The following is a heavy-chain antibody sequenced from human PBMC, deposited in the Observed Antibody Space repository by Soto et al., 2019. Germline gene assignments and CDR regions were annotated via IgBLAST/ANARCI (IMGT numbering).Heavy chain of an antibody. D-gene: IGHD3-22*01. CDR2: ISGSGGST. Sequence: EVQLLESGGGLVQPGGSLRLSCAASGFTFSSSAMSWVRQAPGKGLEWVSAISGSGGSTYYADSVKGRFTISRDNSKTALYLQMNSLRAEDTAVYYCATPPAPPHYYDSSGPHYWGQGTLVTVSS. CDR3: ATPPAPPHYYDSSGPHY. J-gene: IGHJ4*02. V-gene: IGHV3-23*01. CDR1: GFTFSSSA.